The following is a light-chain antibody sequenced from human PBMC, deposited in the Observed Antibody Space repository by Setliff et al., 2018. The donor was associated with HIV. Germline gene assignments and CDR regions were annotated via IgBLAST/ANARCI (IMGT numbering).Light chain of an antibody. CDR2: SNN. CDR1: SSNIRTNA. Sequence: QSVLTQPPSTSGTPGQRVTISCSGSSSNIRTNAVNWYQQLSGTAPKLLIYSNNQRPSGVPDRFSGSKSGTSASLAISGLQSEEEADYYCASWDDSLNGQVFGTGTKVTVL. J-gene: IGLJ1*01. V-gene: IGLV1-44*01. CDR3: ASWDDSLNGQV.